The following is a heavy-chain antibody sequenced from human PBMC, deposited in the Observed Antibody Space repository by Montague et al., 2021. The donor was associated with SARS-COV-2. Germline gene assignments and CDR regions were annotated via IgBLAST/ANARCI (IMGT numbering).Heavy chain of an antibody. CDR3: ARARGSLYSSGWYYYDYNGCDV. J-gene: IGHJ6*02. Sequence: SETLSLTCTVSGGSISSYYWSWIRQPPGKGLEWIGYIYYSGSANCNPSLKSRVTISVDTSKNQFSLKLSSVTAADTVVYYCARARGSLYSSGWYYYDYNGCDVWGQGTTVTVSS. CDR2: IYYSGSA. CDR1: GGSISSYY. D-gene: IGHD6-19*01. V-gene: IGHV4-59*01.